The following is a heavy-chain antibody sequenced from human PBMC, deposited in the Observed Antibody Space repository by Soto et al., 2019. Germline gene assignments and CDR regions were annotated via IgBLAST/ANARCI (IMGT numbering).Heavy chain of an antibody. CDR3: ARGGGVGVAGSAAFDM. CDR1: GYPVTAYY. Sequence: QLHLVQSGAVVKKPGASVTVSCSASGYPVTAYYMHWVRQAPGRGLEWMGGINPATGAAKYTQTFQGRVTKTRDTSTSTVFMELGGLTSGDPAVFYCARGGGVGVAGSAAFDMWGQGTLVTVSS. V-gene: IGHV1-2*02. D-gene: IGHD3-3*01. CDR2: INPATGAA. J-gene: IGHJ3*02.